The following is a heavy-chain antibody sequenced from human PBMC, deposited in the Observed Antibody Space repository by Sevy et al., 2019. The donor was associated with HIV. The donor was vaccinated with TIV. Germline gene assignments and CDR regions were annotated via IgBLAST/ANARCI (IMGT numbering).Heavy chain of an antibody. CDR2: TRNKANRYTT. Sequence: GGSLRLSCAASGFTFSDHYMDWVRQAPGKGLEWVGRTRNKANRYTTEYAASVKGRFTISRDDSKNSLYLQMNSLKTEDTAVYYCARAGAGYWGQGTLVTVSS. J-gene: IGHJ4*02. CDR1: GFTFSDHY. V-gene: IGHV3-72*01. CDR3: ARAGAGY.